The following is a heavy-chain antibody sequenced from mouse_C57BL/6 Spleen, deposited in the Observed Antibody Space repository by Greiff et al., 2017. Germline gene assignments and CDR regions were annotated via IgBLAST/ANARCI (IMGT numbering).Heavy chain of an antibody. CDR1: GFTFSSYA. J-gene: IGHJ2*01. V-gene: IGHV5-4*01. Sequence: EVQVVESGGGLVKPGGSLKLSCAASGFTFSSYAMSWVRQTPEKRLEWVATISDGGSYTYYTDNVKGRFTISRDNAKNNLYLQMSHLKSEDTAMYYFARDYNGSFYYFDYWGQGTTLTVSS. CDR2: ISDGGSYT. D-gene: IGHD1-1*01. CDR3: ARDYNGSFYYFDY.